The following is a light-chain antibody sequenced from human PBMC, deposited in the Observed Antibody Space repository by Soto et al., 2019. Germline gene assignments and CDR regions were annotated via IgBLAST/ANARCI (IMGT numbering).Light chain of an antibody. CDR3: HVWDNSDLSL. CDR1: KIGSKS. Sequence: SYELTQPPSVSVAPGQTVRITGGGDKIGSKSVHWYQQRPGQAPVLVVYDDADRPSGIPERFSGSNSGNTATLTISRVEAGDEADYYCHVWDNSDLSLFGGGTKLTVL. J-gene: IGLJ3*02. CDR2: DDA. V-gene: IGLV3-21*02.